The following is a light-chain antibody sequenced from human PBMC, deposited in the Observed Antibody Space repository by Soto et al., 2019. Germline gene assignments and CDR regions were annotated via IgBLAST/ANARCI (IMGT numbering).Light chain of an antibody. V-gene: IGKV3-15*01. Sequence: EIGLTRAPGTLSEYPGERVARACRASQGSGSTVAWNRQQPGQAPGVLIDESNIRATVVPARFSGARAVTEFTLTSSGLQSADFAIYYCQHYKTWTHAFGGGTKVEIK. CDR1: QGSGST. CDR3: QHYKTWTHA. J-gene: IGKJ4*01. CDR2: ESN.